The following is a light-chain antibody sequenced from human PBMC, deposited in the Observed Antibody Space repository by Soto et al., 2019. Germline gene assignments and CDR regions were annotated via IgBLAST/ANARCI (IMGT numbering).Light chain of an antibody. Sequence: EIVLTPAPATLPLSPGERATLPCRSSQSVGSDLAWYQQKPGQAPRFLMYDASNRATGIPARFSGSASGTDFTLTISSLEPEDFAVYYCQLRSNWPPITFGQGTRLEI. V-gene: IGKV3-11*01. CDR2: DAS. CDR1: QSVGSD. CDR3: QLRSNWPPIT. J-gene: IGKJ5*01.